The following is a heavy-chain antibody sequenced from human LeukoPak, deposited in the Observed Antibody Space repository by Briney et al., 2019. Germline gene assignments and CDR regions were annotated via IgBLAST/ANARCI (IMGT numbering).Heavy chain of an antibody. Sequence: GASVKVSCKASGYTFTSYGISWVRQAPGQGLEWMGWISAYNGNTNYAQKLQGRVTMTTDTSTSTAYMELRSLRSDDTAVYYCARERSSYYDYVWGSYRPLGGFDYWGQGTLVTVSS. CDR2: ISAYNGNT. CDR1: GYTFTSYG. V-gene: IGHV1-18*01. J-gene: IGHJ4*02. D-gene: IGHD3-16*02. CDR3: ARERSSYYDYVWGSYRPLGGFDY.